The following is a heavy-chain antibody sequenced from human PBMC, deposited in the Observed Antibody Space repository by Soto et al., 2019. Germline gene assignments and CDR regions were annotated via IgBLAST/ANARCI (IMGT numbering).Heavy chain of an antibody. J-gene: IGHJ4*02. Sequence: QVQLQESGPGLVKPSDTLSLTCAVSGYSISSSNWWGWIRQPPGQGLEWIGYIYYSGTNYYNPSLKTRVTMSVATSKNQSTLKLTSVTAVDTAVYYCARREIQGPIDYWGQGTLVTVSS. CDR1: GYSISSSNW. CDR3: ARREIQGPIDY. V-gene: IGHV4-28*01. D-gene: IGHD1-26*01. CDR2: IYYSGTN.